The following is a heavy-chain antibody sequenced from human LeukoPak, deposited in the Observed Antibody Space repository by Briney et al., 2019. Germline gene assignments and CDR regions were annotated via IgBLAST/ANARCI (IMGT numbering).Heavy chain of an antibody. V-gene: IGHV3-30*18. CDR2: ILYDRSNK. CDR1: GFAFSSYG. J-gene: IGHJ6*02. D-gene: IGHD3-3*01. CDR3: AKGRNYDFWSGYNRGSYYYYGMDV. Sequence: PGGSLRLSSAASGFAFSSYGMHCVRPAPGKGLVWVAVILYDRSNKYYADSVKGRFTISRDNSKNTLYLQMNSLRAEDTAVYYCAKGRNYDFWSGYNRGSYYYYGMDVWGQGTTVTVAS.